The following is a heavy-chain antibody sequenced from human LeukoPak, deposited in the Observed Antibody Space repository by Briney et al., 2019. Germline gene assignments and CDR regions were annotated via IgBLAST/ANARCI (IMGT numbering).Heavy chain of an antibody. J-gene: IGHJ3*02. D-gene: IGHD6-13*01. V-gene: IGHV4-59*01. Sequence: SETLSLTCTVSGGSISSYYWSWIRQPPGKGLEWIGYIYYSGSTNYNPSLKSRVTISVDTSKNQFSLKLRSVTAADTAVYYCARAFATAEGPRGKKDAFDIWGQGTMVTVSS. CDR3: ARAFATAEGPRGKKDAFDI. CDR2: IYYSGST. CDR1: GGSISSYY.